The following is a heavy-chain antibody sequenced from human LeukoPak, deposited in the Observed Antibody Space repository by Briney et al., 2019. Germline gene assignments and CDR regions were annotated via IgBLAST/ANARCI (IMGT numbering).Heavy chain of an antibody. CDR2: INPTGTAT. CDR1: GYTFIRHW. D-gene: IGHD3-10*01. V-gene: IGHV1-46*01. Sequence: GASVKVSCKASGYTFIRHWMHWVRLAPGQGPEWVGLINPTGTATLYAQKFQGRVTLTRDMSTSTDYMELRSLKSEDTAVYYCARDNSVGDIAWWFDPWGQGTLVTVSS. CDR3: ARDNSVGDIAWWFDP. J-gene: IGHJ5*02.